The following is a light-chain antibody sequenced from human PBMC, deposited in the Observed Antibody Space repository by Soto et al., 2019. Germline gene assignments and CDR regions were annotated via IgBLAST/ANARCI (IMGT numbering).Light chain of an antibody. V-gene: IGKV3-15*01. Sequence: ETVMTQSPVTLSVSPGDTGTLSCRASLSLSRSLAWYQQKPGQAPRLLISDASTRATGIPARFSGSGSGTEFTLTISSLQPDDSATYYCQHYTSYSEAFGQGTKLDIK. CDR3: QHYTSYSEA. CDR2: DAS. J-gene: IGKJ1*01. CDR1: LSLSRS.